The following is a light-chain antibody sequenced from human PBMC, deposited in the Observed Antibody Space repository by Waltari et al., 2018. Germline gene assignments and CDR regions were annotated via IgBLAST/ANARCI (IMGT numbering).Light chain of an antibody. CDR2: RTN. Sequence: QSVLTQPPSASGTPGLRVPISCSGSSSNIGSNPVNWYQQLPGTAPKLLIYRTNQRPSGVPDRFSGSKSGTAASLAISGRQSEDEADYYCATWDDSLNAAVFGGGTQLSVL. J-gene: IGLJ7*01. CDR1: SSNIGSNP. V-gene: IGLV1-44*01. CDR3: ATWDDSLNAAV.